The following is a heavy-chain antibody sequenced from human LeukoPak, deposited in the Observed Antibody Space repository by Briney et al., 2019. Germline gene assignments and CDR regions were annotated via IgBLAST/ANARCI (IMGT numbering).Heavy chain of an antibody. CDR3: ARGLSGWYGGRNSRLDY. Sequence: ASVKVSCKASGYTFTSYYMHWVRQAPGQGLEWMGIINPSGGSTSYAQKFQGRVTMTRDTSTSTVYMELSSLRSEDTAVYYCARGLSGWYGGRNSRLDYWGQGTLVTVSS. CDR1: GYTFTSYY. CDR2: INPSGGST. J-gene: IGHJ4*02. D-gene: IGHD6-19*01. V-gene: IGHV1-46*01.